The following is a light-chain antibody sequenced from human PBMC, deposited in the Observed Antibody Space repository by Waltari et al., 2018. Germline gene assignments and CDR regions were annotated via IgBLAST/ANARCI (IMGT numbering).Light chain of an antibody. CDR1: QSGSSN. CDR2: DAS. Sequence: IVMTQSPATLSVSPGERATLSCRASQSGSSNLAWYQQKPGQAPRLLIYDASTRATDIPARFSGSGSGTEFTLTISSLQSEDFAVYYCQQYNDWPPMYTFGQGTKLEI. CDR3: QQYNDWPPMYT. J-gene: IGKJ2*01. V-gene: IGKV3-15*01.